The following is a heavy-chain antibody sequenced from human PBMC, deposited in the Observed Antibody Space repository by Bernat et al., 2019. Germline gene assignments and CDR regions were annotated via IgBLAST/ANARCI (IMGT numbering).Heavy chain of an antibody. J-gene: IGHJ4*02. CDR3: ARVGYCSGGSCSYFDY. V-gene: IGHV1-3*01. CDR2: INPGNGNT. D-gene: IGHD2-15*01. Sequence: QVQLVQSWAEVKKPGASVKVSCEASGYTFTNYAIHWVRQAPGQSLEWVGWINPGNGNTKYSQNFQGRVTFTRDTSATTAYMEMSSLTSEDTAVYYCARVGYCSGGSCSYFDYWGQGTLVTVSS. CDR1: GYTFTNYA.